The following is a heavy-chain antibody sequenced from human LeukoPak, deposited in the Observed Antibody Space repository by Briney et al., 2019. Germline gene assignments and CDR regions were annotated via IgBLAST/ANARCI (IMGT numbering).Heavy chain of an antibody. J-gene: IGHJ4*02. CDR1: GGSISSSSYY. D-gene: IGHD3-3*01. Sequence: SETLSLTCTVSGGSISSSSYYWGWTRQPPGKGLEWIGSIYYSGSTYYNPSLKSRITISVDTSKNQFSLKLSSVTAADTAVYYCARQRFHTADFDYWGQGTLVTVSS. CDR2: IYYSGST. V-gene: IGHV4-39*01. CDR3: ARQRFHTADFDY.